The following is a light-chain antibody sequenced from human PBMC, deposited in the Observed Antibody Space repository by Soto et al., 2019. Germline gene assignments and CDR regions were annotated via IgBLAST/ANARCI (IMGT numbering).Light chain of an antibody. CDR2: EDK. J-gene: IGLJ3*02. CDR1: SGSIASNY. Sequence: NFMLTQPHSVSESPGKTVTISCTRSSGSIASNYVQWYQQRPGSSPTTVIYEDKQRPSGVPDRFSGSIDSSSNSASLTISGLKTEDEADHYCQSYDNSNSWVFGGGTKLTVL. V-gene: IGLV6-57*01. CDR3: QSYDNSNSWV.